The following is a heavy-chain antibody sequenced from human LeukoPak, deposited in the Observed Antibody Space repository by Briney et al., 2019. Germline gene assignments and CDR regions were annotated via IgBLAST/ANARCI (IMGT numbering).Heavy chain of an antibody. J-gene: IGHJ5*02. CDR3: ARDTKRSRARWENLGFDP. V-gene: IGHV1-18*01. CDR2: ISAYNGNT. CDR1: GYTFTRYD. D-gene: IGHD1-26*01. Sequence: GASVKVSCKASGYTFTRYDINWVRQAPGQGLEWMGWISAYNGNTDYAQKLQGRVTMTTDTSTSTAYMELRSLRSDDTAVYYCARDTKRSRARWENLGFDPWGQGTLVTVSS.